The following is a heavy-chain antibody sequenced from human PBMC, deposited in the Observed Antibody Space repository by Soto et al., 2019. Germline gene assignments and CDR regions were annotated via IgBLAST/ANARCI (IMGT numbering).Heavy chain of an antibody. J-gene: IGHJ4*02. Sequence: GGSLRLSCAASGFTFSSYGMHWVRQAPGKGLEWVAVIWYDGSNKYYADSVKGRFTISRDNSKNTLYLQMNSLRAEDTAVYYWVRDMGENYNSIGYNDKGGQETLVTVPS. CDR3: VRDMGENYNSIGYNDK. CDR1: GFTFSSYG. D-gene: IGHD3-22*01. CDR2: IWYDGSNK. V-gene: IGHV3-33*01.